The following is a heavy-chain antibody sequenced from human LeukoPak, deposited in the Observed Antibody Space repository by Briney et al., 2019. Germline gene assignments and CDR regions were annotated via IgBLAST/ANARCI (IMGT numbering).Heavy chain of an antibody. D-gene: IGHD3-10*01. V-gene: IGHV1-69*04. CDR2: IIPILGIA. Sequence: SVKVSCKASGGTFSSYAISWVRQAPGQGLEWMGRIIPILGIANYAQKFQGRVTITADKSTSTAYMELSSLRSEDTAVYYCARDGSGVWFDYWGQGTLVTVSS. J-gene: IGHJ4*02. CDR1: GGTFSSYA. CDR3: ARDGSGVWFDY.